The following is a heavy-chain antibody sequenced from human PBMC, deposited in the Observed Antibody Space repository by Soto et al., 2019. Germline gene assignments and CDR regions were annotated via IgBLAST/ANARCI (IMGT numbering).Heavy chain of an antibody. Sequence: GESLKISCKGSGYSFTSYWISWVRQMPGKGLEWMGRIDPSDSYTNYSPSFQGHVTISADKSISTAYLQWSSLKASDTAMYYCAGTGYCSSTSCNYGMDVWGQGTTVTVSS. CDR2: IDPSDSYT. J-gene: IGHJ6*02. V-gene: IGHV5-10-1*01. D-gene: IGHD2-2*01. CDR1: GYSFTSYW. CDR3: AGTGYCSSTSCNYGMDV.